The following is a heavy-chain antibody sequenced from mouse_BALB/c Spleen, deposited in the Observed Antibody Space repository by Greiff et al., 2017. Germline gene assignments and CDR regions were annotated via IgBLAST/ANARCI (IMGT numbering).Heavy chain of an antibody. V-gene: IGHV3-6*02. CDR1: GYSITSGYY. Sequence: DVKLQESGPGLVKPSQSLSLTCSVTGYSITSGYYWNWIRQFPGNKLEWMGYISYDGSNNYNPSLKNRISITRDTSKNQFFLKLNSVTTEDTATYYCARGLWDYYAMDYWGQGTSVTVSS. CDR2: ISYDGSN. CDR3: ARGLWDYYAMDY. J-gene: IGHJ4*01.